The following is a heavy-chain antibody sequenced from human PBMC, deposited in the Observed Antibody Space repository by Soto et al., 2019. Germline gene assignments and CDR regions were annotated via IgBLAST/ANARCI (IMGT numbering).Heavy chain of an antibody. CDR1: GITFGTYC. Sequence: XGSLRLSGVCSGITFGTYCMSWVRLAPGRGPEWVSAIKSDGETPYYPDSVKGRFTISRDNSKTTLYLQMSGLRVEDTAIYYCAKGKRGAQYGGWYFDLWGRGTLVTVSS. V-gene: IGHV3-23*01. CDR2: IKSDGETP. J-gene: IGHJ2*01. CDR3: AKGKRGAQYGGWYFDL. D-gene: IGHD3-16*01.